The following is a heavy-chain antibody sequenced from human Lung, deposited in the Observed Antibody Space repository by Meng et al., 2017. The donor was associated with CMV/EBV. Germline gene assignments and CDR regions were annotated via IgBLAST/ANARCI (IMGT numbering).Heavy chain of an antibody. CDR1: GYTFTGYH. CDR3: ARAMAVAGTAPFDD. CDR2: INSYTGGT. D-gene: IGHD6-19*01. Sequence: ASVKVSCKASGYTFTGYHIHWVRQAPGQGLQWMGWINSYTGGTISAQKFQGRVTMTRDTSISTASMELRRLTSDDTAVYFCARAMAVAGTAPFDDWGQGTLVTGSS. V-gene: IGHV1-2*02. J-gene: IGHJ4*02.